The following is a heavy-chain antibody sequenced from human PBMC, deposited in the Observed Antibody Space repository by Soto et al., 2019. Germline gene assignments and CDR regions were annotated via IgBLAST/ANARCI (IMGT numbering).Heavy chain of an antibody. CDR3: TRVYGSGSYYY. CDR1: VLSLGDYA. J-gene: IGHJ4*02. V-gene: IGHV3-49*04. D-gene: IGHD3-10*01. CDR2: IRSKASGGTT. Sequence: GWSLRLSCTASVLSLGDYAMSWVRQAPGKGLEWVGFIRSKASGGTTEYAASVKGRFTFSRDDSKSIAYLQMNSLKTEDTAVYYCTRVYGSGSYYYWGQGTLVTVSS.